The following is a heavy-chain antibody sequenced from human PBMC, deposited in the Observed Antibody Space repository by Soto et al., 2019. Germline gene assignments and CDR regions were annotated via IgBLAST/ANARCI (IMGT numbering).Heavy chain of an antibody. CDR2: ISQSGFT. CDR1: TESLRGYY. D-gene: IGHD6-19*01. Sequence: PSETLSLTCAVSTESLRGYYWTWIRQSPGKGLEWIGEISQSGFTNYNPSLESRVTLSVDTSKSEFSLHLTSMTAADTALYYCARGLFSSGWYSYFDPWGQGTPVTSPQ. J-gene: IGHJ5*02. CDR3: ARGLFSSGWYSYFDP. V-gene: IGHV4-34*01.